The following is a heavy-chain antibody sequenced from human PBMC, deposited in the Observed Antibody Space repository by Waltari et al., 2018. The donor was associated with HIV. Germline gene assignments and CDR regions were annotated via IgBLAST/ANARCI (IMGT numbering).Heavy chain of an antibody. D-gene: IGHD3-22*01. J-gene: IGHJ4*02. CDR2: IYYSGST. CDR3: ARSYYDSSGYHLFDY. V-gene: IGHV4-59*01. Sequence: QVQLQESGPGLVKPSETLSLTCTVSGGSISSYYWSWIRQPPGKGLEWIGYIYYSGSTNYNPSRESRVTISVDTSKNQFSLKLTSVTAADTAVYYCARSYYDSSGYHLFDYWGQGTLVTVSS. CDR1: GGSISSYY.